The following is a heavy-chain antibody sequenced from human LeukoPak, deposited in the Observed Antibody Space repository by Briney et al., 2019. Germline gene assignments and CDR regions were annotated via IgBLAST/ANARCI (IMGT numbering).Heavy chain of an antibody. Sequence: GGPVSLSCAPSGFLHSIYRKLGPRDARGKALEGVAVISYDGNNKCYADSVKGQFTISRDNSKNPLYLQMNSLRAEDTAVYYSAKDRYSSSWEGFDPWGQGTLVSVSS. D-gene: IGHD6-13*01. CDR3: AKDRYSSSWEGFDP. CDR1: GFLHSIYR. J-gene: IGHJ5*02. V-gene: IGHV3-30*18. CDR2: ISYDGNNK.